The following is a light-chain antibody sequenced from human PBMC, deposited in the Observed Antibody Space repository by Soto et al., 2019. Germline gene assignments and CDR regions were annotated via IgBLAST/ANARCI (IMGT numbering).Light chain of an antibody. CDR2: EVS. V-gene: IGLV2-23*02. CDR3: CSYTGSSPYV. CDR1: SSDVGSYNL. J-gene: IGLJ1*01. Sequence: QSVLTQPAPLSGSPGQAITISCTGTSSDVGSYNLVSWYQQHPGKAPKLMIYEVSKRPSGVSNRFSGSKSGNTASLTISGLQAEDEADYYCCSYTGSSPYVFGTGTKVTVL.